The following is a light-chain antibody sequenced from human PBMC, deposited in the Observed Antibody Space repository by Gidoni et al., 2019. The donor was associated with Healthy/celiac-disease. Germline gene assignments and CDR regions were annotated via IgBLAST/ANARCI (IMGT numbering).Light chain of an antibody. CDR2: GAS. J-gene: IGKJ1*01. Sequence: EIVLTQSTGTLSLSPGERATLSCRASQSVSSSYLAWYQQKPGQAPRLLIYGASRRATGIPDRFSGSGSGTDFTLTISRLEPEDFAVYYCQQYGSSPSTFGQGTKVEIK. V-gene: IGKV3-20*01. CDR3: QQYGSSPST. CDR1: QSVSSSY.